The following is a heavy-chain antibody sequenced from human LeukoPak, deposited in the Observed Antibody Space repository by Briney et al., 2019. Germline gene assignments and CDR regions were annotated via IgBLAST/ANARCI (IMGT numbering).Heavy chain of an antibody. J-gene: IGHJ4*02. V-gene: IGHV4-39*07. Sequence: SETLSLTCTVPAGSVSNGPYYWGWIRQPPGKGLEWIGSIYYSGSTYYNPSLKSRVTISVDTSKNQFSLKLSSVTAADTAVYYCAREVVVITTGLDYWGQGTLVTVSS. CDR2: IYYSGST. CDR1: AGSVSNGPYY. D-gene: IGHD3-22*01. CDR3: AREVVVITTGLDY.